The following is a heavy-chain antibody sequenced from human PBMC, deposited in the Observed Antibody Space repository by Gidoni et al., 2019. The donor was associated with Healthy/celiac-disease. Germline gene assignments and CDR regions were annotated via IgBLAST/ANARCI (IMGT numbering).Heavy chain of an antibody. D-gene: IGHD6-19*01. CDR2: ISGSGDST. CDR3: AKLPYSSGWSGWFDP. V-gene: IGHV3-23*01. J-gene: IGHJ5*02. Sequence: EVQLLESGGGLVQPGGSLRRSCAASGFPFSNYAMRWVRQAPGKGLGWVSTISGSGDSTYYADSVKGRFTISRDNSKNTLYLQMNSLRAEDTAVYYCAKLPYSSGWSGWFDPWGQGALVTVSS. CDR1: GFPFSNYA.